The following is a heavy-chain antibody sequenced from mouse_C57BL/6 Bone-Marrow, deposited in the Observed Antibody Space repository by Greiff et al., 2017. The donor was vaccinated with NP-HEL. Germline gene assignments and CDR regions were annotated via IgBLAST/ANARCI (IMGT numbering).Heavy chain of an antibody. CDR3: ARDYDDRGYY. CDR2: IHPNSGST. J-gene: IGHJ2*01. D-gene: IGHD2-4*01. CDR1: GYTFTSYW. V-gene: IGHV1-64*01. Sequence: QVQLQQPGAELVKPGASVKLSCKASGYTFTSYWMHWVKQRPGQGLEWIGMIHPNSGSTNYHEKFKSKATLTVDKSSSTAYMQLSSLTSEDSAVYYCARDYDDRGYYWGQGTTLTVSS.